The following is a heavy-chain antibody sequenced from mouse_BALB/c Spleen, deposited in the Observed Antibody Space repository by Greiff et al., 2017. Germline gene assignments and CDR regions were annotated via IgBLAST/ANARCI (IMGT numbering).Heavy chain of an antibody. J-gene: IGHJ3*01. CDR3: ARSDDYGNSFAY. CDR2: ISSGSSTI. D-gene: IGHD2-1*01. V-gene: IGHV5-17*02. Sequence: EVQLVESGGGLVQPGGSRKLSCAASGFTFSSFGMHWVRQAPEKGLEWVAYISSGSSTIYYADTVKGRFTISRDNPKNTLFLQMTSLRSEDTAMYYCARSDDYGNSFAYWGQGTLVTVSA. CDR1: GFTFSSFG.